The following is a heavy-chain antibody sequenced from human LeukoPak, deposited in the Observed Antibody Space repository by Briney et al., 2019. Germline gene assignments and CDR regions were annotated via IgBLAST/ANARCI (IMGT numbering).Heavy chain of an antibody. CDR3: ARDQGRGSGSYYVLYYYYYMDV. V-gene: IGHV1-2*02. D-gene: IGHD1-26*01. Sequence: GASVKVSCKASGYTFTSYGISWVRQAPGQGLEWMGWINPNSGGTNYAQKFQGRVTVTRDTSISTAYMELSRLRSDDTAVYYCARDQGRGSGSYYVLYYYYYMDVWGKGTTVTVSS. J-gene: IGHJ6*03. CDR1: GYTFTSYG. CDR2: INPNSGGT.